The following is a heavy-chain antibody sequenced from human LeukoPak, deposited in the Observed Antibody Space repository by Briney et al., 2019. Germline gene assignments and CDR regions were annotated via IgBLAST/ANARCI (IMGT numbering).Heavy chain of an antibody. D-gene: IGHD2-15*01. V-gene: IGHV3-48*01. CDR3: ARLESENYWDFDY. CDR1: GFTFSNYI. J-gene: IGHJ4*02. CDR2: ISSSSSTI. Sequence: PGGSLRLSCAASGFTFSNYIMNWVRQAPEKGLEWVSYISSSSSTIYYADSVRGRFTISRDNAKNSLYLQMNSLRAEDTALYYCARLESENYWDFDYWGQGTLVTVS.